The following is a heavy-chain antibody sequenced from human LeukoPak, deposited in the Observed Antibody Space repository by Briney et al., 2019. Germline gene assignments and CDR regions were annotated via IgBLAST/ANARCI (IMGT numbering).Heavy chain of an antibody. CDR3: ARQPSILPRLDY. CDR2: IYYSGST. D-gene: IGHD3-9*01. Sequence: SETLSLTCTVSGGSISSYYWSWIRQPPGKGLEWIGYIYYSGSTNYNPSLKSRVTISVDTSKNQFSLKLSSVTAADTAVYYCARQPSILPRLDYWGQGTLVTVSS. CDR1: GGSISSYY. V-gene: IGHV4-59*08. J-gene: IGHJ4*02.